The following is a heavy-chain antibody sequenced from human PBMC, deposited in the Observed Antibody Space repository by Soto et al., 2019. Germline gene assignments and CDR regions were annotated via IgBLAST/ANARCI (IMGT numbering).Heavy chain of an antibody. V-gene: IGHV3-23*01. CDR1: GFTFSNFD. CDR3: ATGTAAPAH. Sequence: EVQLLESGGGLVQPGGSLRLSCAASGFTFSNFDMSWVRQAPGKGLEWVSGISTSGGTTYYADSVKGRFTSSRDNSKNTLYLQMTSHRAEDTAVYYCATGTAAPAHWGQGTLVTVSS. J-gene: IGHJ1*01. CDR2: ISTSGGTT. D-gene: IGHD6-13*01.